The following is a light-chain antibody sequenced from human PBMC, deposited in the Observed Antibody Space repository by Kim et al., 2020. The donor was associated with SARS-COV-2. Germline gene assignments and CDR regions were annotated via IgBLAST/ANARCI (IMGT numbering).Light chain of an antibody. J-gene: IGLJ1*01. CDR2: SNN. Sequence: QSVLTQPPSASGTPVQGVTISCSGSSSNIGTNAVNWYRQLPGTAPKLLIYSNNQRPSGVPDRFSGSKSGTSASLAISGLQSEDEADYYCAAWDDSLSGFYVFGTGTKVTVL. CDR1: SSNIGTNA. CDR3: AAWDDSLSGFYV. V-gene: IGLV1-44*01.